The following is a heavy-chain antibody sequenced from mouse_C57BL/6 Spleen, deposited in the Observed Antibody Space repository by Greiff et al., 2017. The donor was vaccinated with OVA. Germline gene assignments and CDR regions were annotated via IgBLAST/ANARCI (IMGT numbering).Heavy chain of an antibody. D-gene: IGHD1-1*01. J-gene: IGHJ3*01. CDR1: GYTFTSYW. CDR3: ARKIDYGSSPAWFAY. V-gene: IGHV1-50*01. CDR2: IDPSDSYT. Sequence: VQLQQPGAELVKPGASVKLSCKASGYTFTSYWMQWVKQRPGQGLEWIGEIDPSDSYTNYNQKFKGKATLTVDTSSSTAYMQLSSLTSEDSAVYYCARKIDYGSSPAWFAYWGQGTLVTVSA.